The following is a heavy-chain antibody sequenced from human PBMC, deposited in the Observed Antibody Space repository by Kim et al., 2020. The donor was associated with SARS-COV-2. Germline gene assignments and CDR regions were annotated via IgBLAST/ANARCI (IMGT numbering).Heavy chain of an antibody. J-gene: IGHJ4*02. V-gene: IGHV4-39*01. CDR3: ARHRGEYYALYYFDY. CDR1: GGSISSSSYY. D-gene: IGHD2-2*01. CDR2: IYYSGST. Sequence: SETLSLTCTVSGGSISSSSYYWGWIRQPPGKGLEWIGSIYYSGSTYYNPSLKSRVTISVDTSKNQFSLKLSSVTAADTAVYYCARHRGEYYALYYFDYWGQGTLVTVSS.